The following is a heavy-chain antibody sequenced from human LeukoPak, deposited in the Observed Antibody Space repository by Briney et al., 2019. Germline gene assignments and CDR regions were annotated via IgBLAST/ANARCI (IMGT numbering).Heavy chain of an antibody. CDR2: ISAYNGNT. CDR1: GGTFSSYA. J-gene: IGHJ3*02. Sequence: ASVKVSCKASGGTFSSYAFSWVRQAPGQGLEWMGWISAYNGNTNYAQKLQGRVTMTTDTSTSTAYMELRSLRSDDTAVYYCARDYQYSSGWYPPVDAFDIWGQGTMVTVSS. D-gene: IGHD6-19*01. V-gene: IGHV1-18*01. CDR3: ARDYQYSSGWYPPVDAFDI.